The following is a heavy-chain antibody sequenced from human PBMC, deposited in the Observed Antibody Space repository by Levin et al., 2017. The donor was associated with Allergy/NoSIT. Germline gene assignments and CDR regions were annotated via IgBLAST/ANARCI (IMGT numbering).Heavy chain of an antibody. CDR2: IGTAGDT. D-gene: IGHD3-10*01. CDR1: GFTFSSYD. Sequence: PGGSLRLSCAASGFTFSSYDMHWVRQATGKGLEWVSAIGTAGDTYYPGSVKGRFTISRENAKNSLYLQMNSLRAGDTAVYYCARGGYYGSGSEYWYFDRWGRGTLVTVSS. J-gene: IGHJ2*01. V-gene: IGHV3-13*04. CDR3: ARGGYYGSGSEYWYFDR.